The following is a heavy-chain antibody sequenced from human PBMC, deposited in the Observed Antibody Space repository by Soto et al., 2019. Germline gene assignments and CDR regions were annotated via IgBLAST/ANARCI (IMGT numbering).Heavy chain of an antibody. V-gene: IGHV4-39*07. CDR1: GGSISSSSYY. CDR3: ARGPDD. CDR2: IFHSGST. J-gene: IGHJ4*02. Sequence: PSETLSLTCTVSGGSISSSSYYWGWIRQPPGKGLEWIGSIFHSGSTYYNPSLKSRVTISVDRSKNQFSLKLSSVTAADTAVYYCARGPDDWGQGILVTVSS.